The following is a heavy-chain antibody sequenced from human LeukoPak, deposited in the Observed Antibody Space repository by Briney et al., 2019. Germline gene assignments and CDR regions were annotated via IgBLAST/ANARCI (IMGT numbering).Heavy chain of an antibody. D-gene: IGHD3-10*01. CDR3: ARVGRRDYYGSGSYFDY. V-gene: IGHV4-59*12. CDR1: GGSIGTYY. Sequence: SETLSLTCTVSGGSIGTYYWSWIRQPPGKGLEWIGYIYYTGSTNYNPSLKSRVTMSVDRSKNQFSLKLSSVTAADTAVYYCARVGRRDYYGSGSYFDYWGQGTLVTVSS. CDR2: IYYTGST. J-gene: IGHJ4*02.